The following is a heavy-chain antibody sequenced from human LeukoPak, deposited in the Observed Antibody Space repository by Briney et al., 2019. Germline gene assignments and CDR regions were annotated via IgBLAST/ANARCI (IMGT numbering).Heavy chain of an antibody. CDR1: GFTLTSYA. D-gene: IGHD5-12*01. V-gene: IGHV3-30*04. CDR2: IWNDGSNK. Sequence: GGSLRLSCAASGFTLTSYAMHWVRQAPGKGPEWVALIWNDGSNKNCAGSVKGRFTISRDNSKNTLYLQMNSLGAEDTAVYYCAREREVATFYFDPWGQGTLVTVSS. J-gene: IGHJ5*02. CDR3: AREREVATFYFDP.